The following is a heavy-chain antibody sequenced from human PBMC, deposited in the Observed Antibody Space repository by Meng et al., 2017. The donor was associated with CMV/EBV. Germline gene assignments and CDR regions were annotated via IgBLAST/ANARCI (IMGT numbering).Heavy chain of an antibody. CDR3: ARGGGGEWELLHYFDY. D-gene: IGHD1-26*01. Sequence: QAQLQQWGAGLLKPSETLSLTCAVYGGSFSGYYWSWIRQPPGKGLEWIGEINHSGSTNYNPSLKSRVTISVDTSKNQFSLKLSSVTAADTAVYYCARGGGGEWELLHYFDYWGQGTLVTVSS. CDR1: GGSFSGYY. V-gene: IGHV4-34*01. J-gene: IGHJ4*02. CDR2: INHSGST.